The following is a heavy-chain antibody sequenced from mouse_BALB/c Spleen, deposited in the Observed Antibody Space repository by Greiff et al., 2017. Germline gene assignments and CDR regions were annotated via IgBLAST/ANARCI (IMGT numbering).Heavy chain of an antibody. D-gene: IGHD1-2*01. CDR2: ILPGSGST. Sequence: QVQLQQSGAELMKPGASVKISCKATGYTFSSYWIEWVKQRPGHGLEWIGEILPGSGSTNYNEKFKGKATFTADTSSNTAYMQLSSLTSEDSAVYYCAPRDSYGLFDYWGQGTTLTVSS. CDR1: GYTFSSYW. CDR3: APRDSYGLFDY. V-gene: IGHV1-9*01. J-gene: IGHJ2*01.